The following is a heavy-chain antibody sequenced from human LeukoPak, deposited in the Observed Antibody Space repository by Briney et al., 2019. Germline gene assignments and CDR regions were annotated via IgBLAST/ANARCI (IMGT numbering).Heavy chain of an antibody. J-gene: IGHJ4*02. D-gene: IGHD4-17*01. V-gene: IGHV3-30*04. Sequence: GGSLRLSCAASGVTFSSYAMHWVRQAPGKGLEWVAVISYDGSNKYCADSVKGRFTISRDNSKNTLYLQMNSLRAEDTAVYYCARDSGDYVFDYWGQGTLVTVSS. CDR2: ISYDGSNK. CDR1: GVTFSSYA. CDR3: ARDSGDYVFDY.